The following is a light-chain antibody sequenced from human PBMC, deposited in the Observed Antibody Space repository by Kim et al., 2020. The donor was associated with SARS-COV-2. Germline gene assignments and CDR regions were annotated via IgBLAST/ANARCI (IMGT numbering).Light chain of an antibody. CDR3: AAWDDSLSGVV. CDR1: SSNIGSTY. CDR2: RNY. Sequence: QSVLTQPPSASGTPGQRVTISCSGSSSNIGSTYVYWYQQLPGTAPKLLIYRNYQRPSGVPDRFSGSKSGTSASLAISGLRSEDGADYCCAAWDDSLSGVVFGGGTQLTVL. J-gene: IGLJ2*01. V-gene: IGLV1-47*01.